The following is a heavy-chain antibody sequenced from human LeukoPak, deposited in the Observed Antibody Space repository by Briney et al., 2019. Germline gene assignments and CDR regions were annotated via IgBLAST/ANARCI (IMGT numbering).Heavy chain of an antibody. CDR2: VNENGGRT. D-gene: IGHD6-13*01. CDR3: AKDREHSSSWSYYFDY. V-gene: IGHV3-23*01. J-gene: IGHJ4*02. CDR1: GFSFSSYA. Sequence: GGSLRLSCAASGFSFSSYAMGWVRQAPGKGLEWVSTVNENGGRTYYADSVKGWFTMSRDNSKDALYLQMNSLRAEDTAVYYCAKDREHSSSWSYYFDYWGQGTLVTVSS.